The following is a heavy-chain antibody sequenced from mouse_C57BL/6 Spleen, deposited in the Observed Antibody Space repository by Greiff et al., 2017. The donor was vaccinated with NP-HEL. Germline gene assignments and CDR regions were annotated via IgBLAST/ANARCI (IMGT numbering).Heavy chain of an antibody. CDR3: AREATGFD. J-gene: IGHJ4*01. CDR1: GYAFSSSW. Sequence: VQLQQSGPELVKPGASVKISCKASGYAFSSSWMNWVKQRPGKGLEWIGQIYPGDGDTNYNGKFKGKATLTADKSSSTAYMQLSSLTSEDSAVYFCAREATGFDWGQGTSVTVSS. CDR2: IYPGDGDT. D-gene: IGHD3-2*02. V-gene: IGHV1-82*01.